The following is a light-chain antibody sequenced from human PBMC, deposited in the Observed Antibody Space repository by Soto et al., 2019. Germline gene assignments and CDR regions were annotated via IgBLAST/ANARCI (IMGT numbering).Light chain of an antibody. CDR3: QQYESSVT. CDR1: QSVSSSF. J-gene: IGKJ1*01. V-gene: IGKV3-20*01. Sequence: EIVLTQSPGSLSLSPGEGATLSCRASQSVSSSFFAWYQQKPGQAPSLLIYGASRRATGVPDRFSGSGSGTDFTLSISRLAPEEFAVYYCQQYESSVTFGQGTKVEIK. CDR2: GAS.